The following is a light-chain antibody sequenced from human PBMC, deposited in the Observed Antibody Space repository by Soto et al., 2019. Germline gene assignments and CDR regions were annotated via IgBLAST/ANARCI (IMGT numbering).Light chain of an antibody. CDR3: CSYAGSYTHVV. CDR2: DVS. Sequence: QSVLTQPRSVSGSPGQSVTISCTGTSSDVGAYNCVSWYQQHPGKAPKLMIYDVSKRPSGVPDRFSGSKSGNTASLTISGLHAEDEADYYCCSYAGSYTHVVFGGGTKLTVL. V-gene: IGLV2-11*01. CDR1: SSDVGAYNC. J-gene: IGLJ2*01.